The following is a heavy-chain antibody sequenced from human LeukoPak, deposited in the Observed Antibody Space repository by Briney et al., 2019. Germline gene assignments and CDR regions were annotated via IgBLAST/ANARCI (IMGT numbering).Heavy chain of an antibody. CDR3: ARGVLVRRYSSSMRFDP. J-gene: IGHJ5*02. CDR1: GYTFTSYD. V-gene: IGHV1-8*01. D-gene: IGHD6-6*01. Sequence: PRASVKVSCKASGYTFTSYDINWVRQATGQGLEWMGWMNPNSGNTGYAQKFQGRVTMTRNTSISTAYMELSSLRSEDTAVYYCARGVLVRRYSSSMRFDPWGQGTLVTVSS. CDR2: MNPNSGNT.